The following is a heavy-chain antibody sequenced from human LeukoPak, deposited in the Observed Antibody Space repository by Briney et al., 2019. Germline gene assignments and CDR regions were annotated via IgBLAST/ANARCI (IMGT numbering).Heavy chain of an antibody. D-gene: IGHD2-21*01. Sequence: GRSLRLSCAASGFTFSSYGMHWVRQAPGKGLEWVAVIWYGGSNKYYADSVKGRFTISRDNSKNTLYLQLNSLRPEDTAVYYCATTFCGGYCYDQYYFDSWGQGTLVSVSS. CDR2: IWYGGSNK. J-gene: IGHJ4*02. V-gene: IGHV3-33*08. CDR3: ATTFCGGYCYDQYYFDS. CDR1: GFTFSSYG.